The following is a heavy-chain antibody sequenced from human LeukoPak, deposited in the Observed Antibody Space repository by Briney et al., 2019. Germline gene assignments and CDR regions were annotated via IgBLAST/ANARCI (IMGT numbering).Heavy chain of an antibody. CDR1: SGSINSYY. D-gene: IGHD3-16*01. V-gene: IGHV4-4*07. J-gene: IGHJ4*02. Sequence: SETLSLTCTVSSGSINSYYWGWVRQPAGRGLEWIGRIYTTGKTDYNPSLKSRLTMSVDTSKRQFSLNLRSVTAADAAIYYCARHGYTASHYFLDFWSQGTLVTVSS. CDR2: IYTTGKT. CDR3: ARHGYTASHYFLDF.